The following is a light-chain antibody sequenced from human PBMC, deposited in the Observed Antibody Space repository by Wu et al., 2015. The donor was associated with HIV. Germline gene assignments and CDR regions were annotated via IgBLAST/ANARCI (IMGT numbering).Light chain of an antibody. CDR1: QSISTW. J-gene: IGKJ2*01. V-gene: IGKV1-5*03. CDR3: QQYNSFSPYT. Sequence: DIQMTQSPLTLSASVGDRVTITCRASQSISTWLAWYQQKPGKAPKLLIYKASTLESGVPSRFSGSGSGTEFTLTISGLQPDDFATYYCQQYNSFSPYTFGQGTKLEIK. CDR2: KAS.